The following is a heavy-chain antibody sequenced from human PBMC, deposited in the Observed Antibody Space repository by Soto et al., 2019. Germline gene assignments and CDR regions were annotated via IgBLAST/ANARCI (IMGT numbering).Heavy chain of an antibody. CDR1: GFTASSNY. J-gene: IGHJ4*02. V-gene: IGHV3-66*01. CDR3: ARATPYGGNSG. D-gene: IGHD4-17*01. Sequence: GGSLRLSCAASGFTASSNYMTWVRQAPGKGLEWVSVIYSGGATYYADSVKGRFTISRDNSKNTLYLQMNSLRAEDTAVYYCARATPYGGNSGWGQGTVGTVS. CDR2: IYSGGAT.